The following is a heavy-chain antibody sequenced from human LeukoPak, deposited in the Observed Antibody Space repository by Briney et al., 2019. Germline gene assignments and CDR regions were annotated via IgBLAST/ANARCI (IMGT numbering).Heavy chain of an antibody. CDR1: GGSLSSPTYY. CDR3: ARPRHDWNYYFDY. D-gene: IGHD1-7*01. Sequence: SETLSLTCTVSGGSLSSPTYYWGWIRQPPGKSLEWIGTVYYGGSTYYSPSLASRVIISVDTSKNQFSLKLTSVTAADTAVYYCARPRHDWNYYFDYWGPGILVTVSP. J-gene: IGHJ4*02. CDR2: VYYGGST. V-gene: IGHV4-39*01.